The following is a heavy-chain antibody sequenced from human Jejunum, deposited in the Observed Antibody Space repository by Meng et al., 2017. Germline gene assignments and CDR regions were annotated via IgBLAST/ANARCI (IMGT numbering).Heavy chain of an antibody. V-gene: IGHV4-30-4*08. D-gene: IGHD3-22*01. J-gene: IGHJ4*02. Sequence: QVQLQDSGPGLVTPSQTLSLTCTVSGDSISSGGHYWSWIRQHPGKGLEWIGYIHYIGSAFFHPSFKSRAAISVDTSNNQFSLKLNSVTAGDTAVYYCARERWEYYESSGFDSWGQGTLVTVSS. CDR2: IHYIGSA. CDR3: ARERWEYYESSGFDS. CDR1: GDSISSGGHY.